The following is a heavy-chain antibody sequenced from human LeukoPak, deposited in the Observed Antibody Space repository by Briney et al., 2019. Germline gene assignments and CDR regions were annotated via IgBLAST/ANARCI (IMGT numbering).Heavy chain of an antibody. V-gene: IGHV1-2*02. CDR2: INPNSGGT. CDR3: ARDIVDTAMVALPDAFDI. Sequence: GASVKVSCKASGYTFTGYYMHWVRQAPGQGLEWMGWINPNSGGTNYAQKFQGRVTMTRDTSISTAYMELSRLRSDDTAVYYCARDIVDTAMVALPDAFDIWGQGTMVTVSS. J-gene: IGHJ3*02. CDR1: GYTFTGYY. D-gene: IGHD5-18*01.